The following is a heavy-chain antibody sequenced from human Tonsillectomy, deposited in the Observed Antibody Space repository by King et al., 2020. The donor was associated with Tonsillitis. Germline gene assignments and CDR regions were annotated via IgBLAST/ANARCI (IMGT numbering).Heavy chain of an antibody. Sequence: VQLVQSGGGLVQPGGSLRLSCAASGFTFNDYAMSWARQAPGTGLEWASTISSSGVNTYYADSVKGRFTISRDNSKNTLYLQMNSLRAEDTAVYYCAKTNYDFWSGFTAGAFDVWGQGTMVTVSS. D-gene: IGHD3-3*01. V-gene: IGHV3-23*04. CDR2: ISSSGVNT. CDR3: AKTNYDFWSGFTAGAFDV. CDR1: GFTFNDYA. J-gene: IGHJ3*01.